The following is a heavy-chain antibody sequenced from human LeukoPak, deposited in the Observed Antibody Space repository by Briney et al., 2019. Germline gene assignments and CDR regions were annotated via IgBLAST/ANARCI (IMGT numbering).Heavy chain of an antibody. CDR3: ARAGVYDSSGLRY. V-gene: IGHV3-48*02. Sequence: PGGSLRLSCAASGFTFSSYAMSWVRQAPGKGLEWVSYISSSSSTIYYADSVKGRFTISRDNAKNSLYLQMNSLRDEDTAVYYCARAGVYDSSGLRYWGQGTLVTVSS. D-gene: IGHD3-22*01. CDR2: ISSSSSTI. J-gene: IGHJ4*02. CDR1: GFTFSSYA.